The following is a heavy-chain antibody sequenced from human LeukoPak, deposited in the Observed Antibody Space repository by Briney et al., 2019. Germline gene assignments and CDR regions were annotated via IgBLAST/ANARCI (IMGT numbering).Heavy chain of an antibody. D-gene: IGHD2-15*01. Sequence: GGSLRLSCAASGFTFSSYEMNWVRQAPGKGLEWVSYISSSGSTIYYADSVKGRFTISRDNAKNSLYLQMNSLRAEDTAVYYCARGEVVTASLPDFYYYYMDVWGKGTTVTISS. V-gene: IGHV3-48*03. CDR2: ISSSGSTI. J-gene: IGHJ6*03. CDR1: GFTFSSYE. CDR3: ARGEVVTASLPDFYYYYMDV.